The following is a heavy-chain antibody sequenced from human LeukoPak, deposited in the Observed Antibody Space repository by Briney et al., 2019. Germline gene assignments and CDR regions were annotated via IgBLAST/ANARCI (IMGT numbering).Heavy chain of an antibody. V-gene: IGHV3-33*06. CDR3: AKDPNSNYDYVWGSFGFDY. CDR1: GFTFSSYG. CDR2: IWYDGSNK. Sequence: GGSLRLSCAASGFTFSSYGMHWVRQAPGKGLEWVAVIWYDGSNKYYADSVKGRFTISRDNSKNTLYLQMDSLRAEDTAVYYCAKDPNSNYDYVWGSFGFDYWGQGTLVTVSS. J-gene: IGHJ4*02. D-gene: IGHD3-16*01.